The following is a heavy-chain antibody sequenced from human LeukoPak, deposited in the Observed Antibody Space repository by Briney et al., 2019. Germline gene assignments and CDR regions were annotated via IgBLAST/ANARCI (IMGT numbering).Heavy chain of an antibody. V-gene: IGHV3-74*01. CDR3: AGCGGDCYSPDS. J-gene: IGHJ4*02. CDR1: GFTFSSYW. Sequence: GGSLRLSCAASGFTFSSYWMHWVRQAPGEGLVWVSRISTDGTSTSYADSVKGRFTISRDNAKNTLYLQMNSLRAEDTAVYYCAGCGGDCYSPDSWGQGALVTVSS. CDR2: ISTDGTST. D-gene: IGHD2-21*01.